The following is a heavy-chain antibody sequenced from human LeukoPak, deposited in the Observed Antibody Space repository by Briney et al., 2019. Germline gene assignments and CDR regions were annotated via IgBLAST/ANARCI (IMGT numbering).Heavy chain of an antibody. CDR3: ARVAIAVAAPIDH. J-gene: IGHJ4*02. Sequence: SETLSLTCAVYGGSFSGYYWSWIRQPPGKGLEWIGEINHSGSTNYNPSLKSRVTISVDTSKNQFSLKLSSVTAADTAVYYCARVAIAVAAPIDHWGQGTLVTVSS. V-gene: IGHV4-34*01. CDR1: GGSFSGYY. CDR2: INHSGST. D-gene: IGHD6-19*01.